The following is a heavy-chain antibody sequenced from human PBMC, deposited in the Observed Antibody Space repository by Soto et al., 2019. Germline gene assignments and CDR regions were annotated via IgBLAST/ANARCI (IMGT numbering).Heavy chain of an antibody. D-gene: IGHD3-10*01. CDR3: ARANYGSGSENYFDY. Sequence: ASVKVSWKASGYTFTSYAVHCVRQATGQRLEWMGWINAGNGNTKYSQKFQGRVTITRDTSASTAYMELSSLRSEDTAVYSCARANYGSGSENYFDYWGQGTLVTVSS. J-gene: IGHJ4*02. CDR2: INAGNGNT. V-gene: IGHV1-3*01. CDR1: GYTFTSYA.